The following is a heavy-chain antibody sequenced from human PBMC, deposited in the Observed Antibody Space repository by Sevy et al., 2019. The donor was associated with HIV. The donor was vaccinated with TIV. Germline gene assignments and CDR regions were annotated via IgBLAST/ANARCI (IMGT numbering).Heavy chain of an antibody. D-gene: IGHD3-16*01. CDR2: IKADGSDK. CDR3: AHETFGRFES. Sequence: GGSLRLSCGASGFTFSANWMNWVRQAPGKGLEWVANIKADGSDKHYVDSVEGRFTISGDNAKNLLFLQMNSLRVEDTAVYYCAHETFGRFESWGQGTLVTVSS. V-gene: IGHV3-7*01. CDR1: GFTFSANW. J-gene: IGHJ4*02.